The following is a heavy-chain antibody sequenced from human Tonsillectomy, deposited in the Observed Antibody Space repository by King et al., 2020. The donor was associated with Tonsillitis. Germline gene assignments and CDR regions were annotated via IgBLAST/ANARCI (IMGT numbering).Heavy chain of an antibody. Sequence: VQLVESGGGVVQPGRSLRLSCAASGFTFSSYGMHWVRQAPGKGLEWVAVISYDGSNKYYADSVKGRFTISRDNSKNTLYLQMNSLRAEDTAVYYCAKDLEEQWELLSRPPGYWGQGTLVTVSS. V-gene: IGHV3-30*18. CDR2: ISYDGSNK. CDR1: GFTFSSYG. J-gene: IGHJ4*02. D-gene: IGHD1-26*01. CDR3: AKDLEEQWELLSRPPGY.